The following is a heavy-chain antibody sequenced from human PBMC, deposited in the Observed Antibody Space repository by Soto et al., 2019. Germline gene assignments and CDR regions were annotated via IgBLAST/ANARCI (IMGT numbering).Heavy chain of an antibody. Sequence: QLQLQESGPGLVKPSETLSLTCTVSGGSITGAYYYWGWIRQSPGKGLEYIGSIHYSGRTYYNPSLQGRVTVSVDTSKNQFSLRLVSVTAADTAVYYCARYGSGTYYPIDYWGQGTLVTVSS. CDR2: IHYSGRT. V-gene: IGHV4-39*01. CDR3: ARYGSGTYYPIDY. CDR1: GGSITGAYYY. J-gene: IGHJ4*02. D-gene: IGHD3-10*01.